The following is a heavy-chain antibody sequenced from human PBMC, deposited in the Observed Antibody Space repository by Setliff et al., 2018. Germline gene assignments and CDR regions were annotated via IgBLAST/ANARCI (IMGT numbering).Heavy chain of an antibody. CDR3: ATRRAARSPLTG. J-gene: IGHJ4*02. V-gene: IGHV1-69*13. D-gene: IGHD6-6*01. CDR1: GGTFSTFG. CDR2: INPIFGTA. Sequence: SVKVSCKTSGGTFSTFGIHWVRQAPGQGLVWMGGINPIFGTAHYAQKFQGRVTITADESTSTGYMELRSLRPDDTAVYYCATRRAARSPLTGWGQGTLVTVSS.